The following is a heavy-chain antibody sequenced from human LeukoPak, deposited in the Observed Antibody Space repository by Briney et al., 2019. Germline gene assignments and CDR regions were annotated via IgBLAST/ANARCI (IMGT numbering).Heavy chain of an antibody. J-gene: IGHJ4*02. D-gene: IGHD4/OR15-4a*01. CDR2: MYYSGST. V-gene: IGHV4-59*01. CDR3: ARGGTQLTFPV. Sequence: SETLSLTCSVSGGSISSYYWSWIRQPPGKGLEWIGYMYYSGSTNYNPSLKSRVTMSVDTSKNHFSLNLTSVTAADTAVYYCARGGTQLTFPVWGQGTLVTVSS. CDR1: GGSISSYY.